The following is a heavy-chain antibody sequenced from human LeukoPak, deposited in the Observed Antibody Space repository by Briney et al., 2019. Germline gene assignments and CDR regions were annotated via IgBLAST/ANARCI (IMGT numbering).Heavy chain of an antibody. CDR2: IYPRDGST. Sequence: GASVKVSCKASGYTFTSNYIHWVRQAPGQGLEWMGMIYPRDGSTSYAQKFQGRVTVTRDTSTSTAYMELRSLRSDDTAVYYCARDIAVAGIVGYWGQGTLVTVSS. CDR3: ARDIAVAGIVGY. CDR1: GYTFTSNY. D-gene: IGHD6-19*01. V-gene: IGHV1-46*01. J-gene: IGHJ4*02.